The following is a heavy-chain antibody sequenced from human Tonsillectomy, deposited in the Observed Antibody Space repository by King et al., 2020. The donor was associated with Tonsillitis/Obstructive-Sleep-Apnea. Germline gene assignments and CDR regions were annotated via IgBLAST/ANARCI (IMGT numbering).Heavy chain of an antibody. CDR1: GFTVSSNY. CDR3: ARGMADDFWGGRLNYYMDV. J-gene: IGHJ6*03. Sequence: VQLVESGGGLVQPGGSLRLSCAASGFTVSSNYMSWVRQAPGKGLEWVSVIYSGGSTYYADSVKGRVTISRHNSKNTLYFQMNSLRAEDTAVYYCARGMADDFWGGRLNYYMDVWGKGTTVTVSS. V-gene: IGHV3-53*04. CDR2: IYSGGST. D-gene: IGHD3-3*01.